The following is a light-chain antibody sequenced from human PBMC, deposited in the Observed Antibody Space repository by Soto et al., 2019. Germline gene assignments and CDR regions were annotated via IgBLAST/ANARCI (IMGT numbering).Light chain of an antibody. J-gene: IGLJ1*01. Sequence: QSVLTQPPSVSAAPGQRVTISYSGSSSNIGGNSVSWYQQLPGTAPTLLIYDDDKRPSGIPDSFSGSTSGTSATLGITGFQTGDEADYYCGSWDSRLSAYVFGTGTKVTVL. V-gene: IGLV1-51*01. CDR1: SSNIGGNS. CDR2: DDD. CDR3: GSWDSRLSAYV.